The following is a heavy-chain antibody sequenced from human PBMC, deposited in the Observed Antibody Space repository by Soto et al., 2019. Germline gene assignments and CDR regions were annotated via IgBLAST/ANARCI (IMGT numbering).Heavy chain of an antibody. CDR1: GFTFSSYA. V-gene: IGHV3-23*01. J-gene: IGHJ4*02. CDR2: ISGSGGST. Sequence: EVQLLESGGGLVQPGGSLRLSCAASGFTFSSYAMSWVRQAPGKGLEWVSAISGSGGSTYYADSVKGRFTISRDNSKNTLYLQMNSLRAEDTAVYYCAKVSADIVVVVAAGGILDYWGQGTLVTVSS. CDR3: AKVSADIVVVVAAGGILDY. D-gene: IGHD2-15*01.